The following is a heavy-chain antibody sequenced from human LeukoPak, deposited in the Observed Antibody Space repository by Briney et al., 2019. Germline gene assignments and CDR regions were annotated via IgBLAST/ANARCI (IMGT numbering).Heavy chain of an antibody. CDR3: AGEGQWLVSGAYYFDY. CDR1: GGSFSGYY. V-gene: IGHV4-34*01. J-gene: IGHJ4*02. Sequence: SETLSLTCAVYGGSFSGYYWSWIRQPPGKGLEWIGEINHSGSTNYNPSLKSRVTLSVDTSKNQFSLNLSSVTAADTAVYYCAGEGQWLVSGAYYFDYWGQGTLVTVSS. CDR2: INHSGST. D-gene: IGHD6-19*01.